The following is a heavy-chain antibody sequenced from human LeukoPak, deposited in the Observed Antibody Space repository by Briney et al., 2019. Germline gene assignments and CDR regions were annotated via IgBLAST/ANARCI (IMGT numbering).Heavy chain of an antibody. V-gene: IGHV1-2*02. CDR1: GYTFTGYY. Sequence: ASVKVSCKASGYTFTGYYMHWVRQAPGQGLEWMGWINPNSGGTNYAQKFQGRVTMTRDTSISTAYMELSRLRSDDTAVYYCARDLMFSSSNYYYMDVWGKGTTVTVSS. CDR2: INPNSGGT. J-gene: IGHJ6*03. D-gene: IGHD6-6*01. CDR3: ARDLMFSSSNYYYMDV.